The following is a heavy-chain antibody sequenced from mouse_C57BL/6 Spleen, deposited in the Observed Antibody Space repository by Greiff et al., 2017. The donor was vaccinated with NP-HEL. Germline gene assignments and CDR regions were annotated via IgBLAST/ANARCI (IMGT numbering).Heavy chain of an antibody. CDR2: IDPSDSYT. Sequence: QVQLQQPGAELVMPGASVKLSCKASGYTFTSYWMHWVKQRPGQGLEWIGEIDPSDSYTNYNQKFKGKSTLTVDKSSSTAYMQLSSLTSEDSAVYYCARLSGSSYEGYFDVWGTGTTVTVSS. CDR3: ARLSGSSYEGYFDV. CDR1: GYTFTSYW. D-gene: IGHD1-1*01. V-gene: IGHV1-69*01. J-gene: IGHJ1*03.